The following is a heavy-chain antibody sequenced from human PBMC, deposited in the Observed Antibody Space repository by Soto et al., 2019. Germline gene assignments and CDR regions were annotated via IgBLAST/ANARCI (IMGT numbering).Heavy chain of an antibody. J-gene: IGHJ5*02. V-gene: IGHV3-23*01. Sequence: GGSMGLSCAASGFPFSSYAMSWVRQAQGKGLEWVLAISGSGGSTYYADSVKGRFTISTDNSKNPLYLQMNSLRAEDTAVYYCAKGGVYYDFWSGYYNNWFDPWGQGTLVTVSS. CDR1: GFPFSSYA. D-gene: IGHD3-3*01. CDR3: AKGGVYYDFWSGYYNNWFDP. CDR2: ISGSGGST.